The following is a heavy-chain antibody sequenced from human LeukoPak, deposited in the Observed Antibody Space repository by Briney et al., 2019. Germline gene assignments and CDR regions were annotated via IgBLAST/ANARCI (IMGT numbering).Heavy chain of an antibody. Sequence: SETLSLTCTVSGGSISSGSYYWGCIRQPAGKGLEWIGRIYTSGRNNYNPSLKSRVTITVHTSKNQFSLKLSSVTHADTAVYYCARAFSGYDLPSSFFDYWGQGTLVTVSS. CDR3: ARAFSGYDLPSSFFDY. CDR2: IYTSGRN. D-gene: IGHD5-12*01. CDR1: GGSISSGSYY. V-gene: IGHV4-61*02. J-gene: IGHJ4*02.